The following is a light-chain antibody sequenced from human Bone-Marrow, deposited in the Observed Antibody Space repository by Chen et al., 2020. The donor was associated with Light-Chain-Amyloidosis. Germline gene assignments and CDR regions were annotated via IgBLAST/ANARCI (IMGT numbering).Light chain of an antibody. Sequence: QSALTQPASVTGSPGQSITISCPGTSSDVGGYDIVSWYRQHPGKASKLLIFEVTKRPSGVSNRISGSKSGNTASLTISGLRTEDAADYYCCAYRGGSFPYVFGPGTKVTVL. CDR3: CAYRGGSFPYV. CDR1: SSDVGGYDI. J-gene: IGLJ1*01. CDR2: EVT. V-gene: IGLV2-23*02.